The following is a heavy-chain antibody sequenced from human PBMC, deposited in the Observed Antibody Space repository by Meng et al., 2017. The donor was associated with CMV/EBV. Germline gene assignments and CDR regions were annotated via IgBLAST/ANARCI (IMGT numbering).Heavy chain of an antibody. CDR2: IIPILGIA. Sequence: SVKVSCKASGGTFSSYAISWVRQAPGQGLEWMGGIIPILGIANYAQKFQGRVKITADKSTSTAYMELSSLRSEDTAVYYCAASSIPGYSGPDYYYGMDVWGQGTTVTVSS. CDR3: AASSIPGYSGPDYYYGMDV. V-gene: IGHV1-69*10. J-gene: IGHJ6*02. D-gene: IGHD5-12*01. CDR1: GGTFSSYA.